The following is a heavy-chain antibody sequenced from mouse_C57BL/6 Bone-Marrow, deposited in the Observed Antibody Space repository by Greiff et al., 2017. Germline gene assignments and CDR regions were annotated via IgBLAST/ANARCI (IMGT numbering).Heavy chain of an antibody. D-gene: IGHD2-2*01. CDR3: AREGYYGYDGYFDY. V-gene: IGHV5-4*01. CDR2: ISDGGSYT. J-gene: IGHJ2*01. Sequence: EVMLVESGGGLVKPGGSLKLSCAASGFTFSSYAMSWVRQTPEKRLEWVATISDGGSYTYYPDNVKGRFTISRDNAKNNLYLQMSHLKSEDTAMYYCAREGYYGYDGYFDYWGQGTTLTVSS. CDR1: GFTFSSYA.